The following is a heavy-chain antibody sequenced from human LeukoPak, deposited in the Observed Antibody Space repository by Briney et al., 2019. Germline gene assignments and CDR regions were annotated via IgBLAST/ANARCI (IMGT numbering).Heavy chain of an antibody. V-gene: IGHV4-30-4*08. Sequence: SQTLSLTCTVSGCSISSGDYYWSWIRQPPGKGLEWIGYIYYSGSTYYNPSLKSRVTISVDTSKNQFSLKLSSVTAADTAVYYCARRAYYDFWSASQGAFDIWGQGTMVTVSS. D-gene: IGHD3-3*01. CDR2: IYYSGST. CDR1: GCSISSGDYY. CDR3: ARRAYYDFWSASQGAFDI. J-gene: IGHJ3*02.